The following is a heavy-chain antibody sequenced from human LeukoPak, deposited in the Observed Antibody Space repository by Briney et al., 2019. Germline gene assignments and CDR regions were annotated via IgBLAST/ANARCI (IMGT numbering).Heavy chain of an antibody. CDR2: MNPNTGGT. Sequence: ASVKVSCKTSGYNFIDCYINWVRQAPGQGLEWMAWMNPNTGGTKFAQRFQGRVTMTRDTSISTAYMELSRLTPDDTAVYYCARGVSSSWFSSWFDSWGQGTLVSVSS. V-gene: IGHV1-2*02. D-gene: IGHD3-22*01. CDR3: ARGVSSSWFSSWFDS. J-gene: IGHJ5*01. CDR1: GYNFIDCY.